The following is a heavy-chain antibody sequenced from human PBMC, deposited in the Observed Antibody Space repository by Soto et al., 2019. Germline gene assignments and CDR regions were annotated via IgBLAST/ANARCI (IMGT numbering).Heavy chain of an antibody. V-gene: IGHV4-30-4*01. CDR3: ARDSRIGGYGMDV. CDR1: GGSISSGDYY. D-gene: IGHD3-10*01. Sequence: PSETLSLTCTVSGGSISSGDYYLRWIRQPPGKGLEWIGYIYYSGSTYYNPSLKSRVTISVDTSKNQFSLKLSYVTAAETAAYYCARDSRIGGYGMDVWGQGNSVPVSS. J-gene: IGHJ6*02. CDR2: IYYSGST.